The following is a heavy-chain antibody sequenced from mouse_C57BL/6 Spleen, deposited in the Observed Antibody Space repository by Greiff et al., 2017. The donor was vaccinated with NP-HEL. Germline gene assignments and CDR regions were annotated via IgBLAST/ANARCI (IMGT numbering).Heavy chain of an antibody. CDR1: GYAFSSSW. CDR2: IYPGDGDT. D-gene: IGHD2-3*01. Sequence: VQLQQSGPELVKPGASVKISCKASGYAFSSSWMNWVKQRPGKGLEWIGRIYPGDGDTNYNGKFKGKATLTADKSSSTAYMQLSSLTSEDSAVYFCARDPDGYYYFDYWGQGTTLTVSS. J-gene: IGHJ2*01. V-gene: IGHV1-82*01. CDR3: ARDPDGYYYFDY.